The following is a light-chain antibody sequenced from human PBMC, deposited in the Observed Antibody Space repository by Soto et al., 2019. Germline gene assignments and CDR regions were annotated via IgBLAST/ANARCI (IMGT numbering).Light chain of an antibody. CDR1: QSVSRY. J-gene: IGKJ5*01. CDR3: QQRSNWPIT. V-gene: IGKV3-11*01. Sequence: EIVLTQSPGTLSLSPGERATLXXXASQSVSRYLAWYQQKPGQAPRLLIYDASNTVTGIPARFSGSGSGTDFTLTISSLEPEDFAVYYCQQRSNWPITFGQGTRLEI. CDR2: DAS.